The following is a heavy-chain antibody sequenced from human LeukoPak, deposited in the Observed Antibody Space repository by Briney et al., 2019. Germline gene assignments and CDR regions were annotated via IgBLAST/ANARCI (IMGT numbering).Heavy chain of an antibody. J-gene: IGHJ4*02. Sequence: PSETLSLTCAVSGYSISSGYYCAWIRQAPGKGLEWIGSIYHSGSTYYNPSLKSRVTISVDTSKNQFSLKLSSVTAADTAVYYCARTYNWNHGRYYFEYWGQGTLVTVSS. CDR1: GYSISSGYY. CDR2: IYHSGST. CDR3: ARTYNWNHGRYYFEY. V-gene: IGHV4-38-2*01. D-gene: IGHD1-14*01.